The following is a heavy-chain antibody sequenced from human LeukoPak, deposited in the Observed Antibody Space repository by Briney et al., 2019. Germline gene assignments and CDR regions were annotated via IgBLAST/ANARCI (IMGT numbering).Heavy chain of an antibody. V-gene: IGHV4-59*01. CDR2: IYYSGNT. CDR3: ARAYTSWSFDY. Sequence: PSETLSLTCTVSGVSISSYYWSWIRQPPGKGLEWVGYIYYSGNTNYNPSLKSPVTISVDTSKNQVSLKLSSVTAADTAVYYCARAYTSWSFDYWGQGTLVTVSS. CDR1: GVSISSYY. D-gene: IGHD2-2*02. J-gene: IGHJ4*02.